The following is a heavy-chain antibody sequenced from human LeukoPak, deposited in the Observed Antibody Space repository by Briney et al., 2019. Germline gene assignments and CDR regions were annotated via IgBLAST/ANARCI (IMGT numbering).Heavy chain of an antibody. CDR2: ISYDGSNK. CDR1: GFTFSSYG. CDR3: VSFYEAY. V-gene: IGHV3-30*03. D-gene: IGHD2/OR15-2a*01. J-gene: IGHJ4*02. Sequence: GGSLRLSCAASGFTFSSYGMHWVRQAPGKGLEWVAVISYDGSNKYYADSVKGRFTISKDNAKNTVYLQMNNLRAEDTAVYYCVSFYEAYWGRGTLVTVSS.